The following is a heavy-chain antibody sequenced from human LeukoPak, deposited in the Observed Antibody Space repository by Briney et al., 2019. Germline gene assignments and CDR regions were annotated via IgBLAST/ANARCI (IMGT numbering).Heavy chain of an antibody. CDR1: GYTFTSYG. D-gene: IGHD6-6*01. CDR3: ARRTYSRSSSIFDN. V-gene: IGHV1-18*01. J-gene: IGHJ4*02. CDR2: MSAYNGNA. Sequence: ASVKVSCKASGYTFTSYGISWVRQAPGQGLGWRGWMSAYNGNANYAQKLQGRVTVTTDTSTSTAYMELRSLRSDDTAVYYCARRTYSRSSSIFDNWGQGTLVTVSS.